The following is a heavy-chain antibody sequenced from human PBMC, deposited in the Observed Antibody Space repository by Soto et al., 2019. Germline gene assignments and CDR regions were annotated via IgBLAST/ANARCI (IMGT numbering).Heavy chain of an antibody. CDR2: IIPIFGTI. CDR1: GGTFRTYS. CDR3: AKGAVAGTPTSYYYYGMDV. V-gene: IGHV1-69*12. Sequence: QVQLLQSGAEVKKPGSSVRVSCEASGGTFRTYSISWVRQAPGQGLEWMGEIIPIFGTINYAQKFQGRLTITADESTATVYMDLRSLRSDDTALYYFAKGAVAGTPTSYYYYGMDVWGQGTTVTVSS. J-gene: IGHJ6*02. D-gene: IGHD6-19*01.